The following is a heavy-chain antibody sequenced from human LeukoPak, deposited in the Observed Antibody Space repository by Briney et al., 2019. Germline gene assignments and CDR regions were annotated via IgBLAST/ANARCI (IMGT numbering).Heavy chain of an antibody. V-gene: IGHV3-66*01. D-gene: IGHD3-22*01. J-gene: IGHJ3*02. Sequence: GGSLRLSCAASGFTVSSNYMSWVRQAPGKGLEWVSVIYSGGSTYYADSVKGRFTISRDNSKNTLYLQMNSLRAEDTAVYYCARGGSSGYYFLNDAFDIWGQGTMVTVSS. CDR3: ARGGSSGYYFLNDAFDI. CDR2: IYSGGST. CDR1: GFTVSSNY.